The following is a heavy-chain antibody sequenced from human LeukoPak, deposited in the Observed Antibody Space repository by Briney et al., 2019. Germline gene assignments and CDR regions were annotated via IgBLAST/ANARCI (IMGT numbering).Heavy chain of an antibody. V-gene: IGHV4-39*01. J-gene: IGHJ5*02. CDR3: ARGGEWFDP. D-gene: IGHD2-15*01. CDR1: GGSISSSSYY. CDR2: IYYSGST. Sequence: PSETLSLTCTVSGGSISSSSYYWGWIRQPPGKGLEWIGSIYYSGSTYYNPSLKIRFTISVDTSKDQFSLKLSSVTAADTAVYYCARGGEWFDPWGQGTLVTVSS.